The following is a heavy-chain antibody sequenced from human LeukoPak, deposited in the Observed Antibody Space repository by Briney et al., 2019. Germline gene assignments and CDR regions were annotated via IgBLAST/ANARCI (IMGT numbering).Heavy chain of an antibody. CDR1: GFTFSTFA. D-gene: IGHD6-19*01. Sequence: GGPLRLSCAASGFTFSTFALSWFRKAQGKGLEWVSTLSGSGITTYYADSVRGRFTISRDNSKNTLYLQMNSLRAEDTAVYYCAKGIYSSGWSYFDYWGHGTLVTVSS. J-gene: IGHJ4*01. CDR3: AKGIYSSGWSYFDY. CDR2: LSGSGITT. V-gene: IGHV3-23*01.